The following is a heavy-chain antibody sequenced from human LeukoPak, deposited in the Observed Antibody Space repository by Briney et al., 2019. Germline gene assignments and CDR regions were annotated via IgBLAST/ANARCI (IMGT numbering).Heavy chain of an antibody. CDR1: GFTFSSYG. CDR3: AGTIFWKTTYYFDS. V-gene: IGHV3-30*02. CDR2: IRYDGSNK. J-gene: IGHJ4*02. Sequence: PGGSLRLSCAASGFTFSSYGMHWVRQAPGKGLEWVAFIRYDGSNKYYADSVKGRFTISRDNSKNTLYLQLNSLRAEDTAVYYCAGTIFWKTTYYFDSWGQGTLVTVSS. D-gene: IGHD3-9*01.